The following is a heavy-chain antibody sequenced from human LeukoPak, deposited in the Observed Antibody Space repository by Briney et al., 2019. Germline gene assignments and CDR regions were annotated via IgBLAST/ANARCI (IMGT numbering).Heavy chain of an antibody. CDR2: ISSSGSTI. J-gene: IGHJ6*03. V-gene: IGHV3-48*03. Sequence: GGSLRLSCAASGFTFSSYEMNWVRQAPGKGLEWVSYISSSGSTIYYADSVKGRFTISRDNAKSSLYLQMNSLRAEDRAVYYCARDFFAPGIPAANYMDVWGKGTTVTVSS. D-gene: IGHD6-13*01. CDR3: ARDFFAPGIPAANYMDV. CDR1: GFTFSSYE.